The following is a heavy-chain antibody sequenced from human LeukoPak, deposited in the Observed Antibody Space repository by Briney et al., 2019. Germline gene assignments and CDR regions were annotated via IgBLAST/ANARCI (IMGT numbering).Heavy chain of an antibody. D-gene: IGHD3-3*01. CDR3: ARLGAGPTYYDFWSGYSSFYFYY. CDR2: IHYSGNT. J-gene: IGHJ4*02. Sequence: PSENLSLTCTVSGVSTSSSNFYWGWIRQPPGMGLEWIGGIHYSGNTYYTPSLKSRVTISIDTSKNQFSLKLSSVTAADTAVYYCARLGAGPTYYDFWSGYSSFYFYYWGQGTLVTVSS. CDR1: GVSTSSSNFY. V-gene: IGHV4-39*01.